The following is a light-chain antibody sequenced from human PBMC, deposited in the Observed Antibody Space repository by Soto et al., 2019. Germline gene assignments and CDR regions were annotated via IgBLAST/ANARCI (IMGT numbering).Light chain of an antibody. Sequence: DIQMTQPPSTLSASVGDRVTITSRAIQSIISWLAWYQQKPGKAPKLLIHKASNLLSGFPSRFSGSESGTEFTLTISSLQPDDFAAYYCQQYMTYSGTFGQGTKVEIK. J-gene: IGKJ1*01. CDR2: KAS. CDR3: QQYMTYSGT. CDR1: QSIISW. V-gene: IGKV1-5*03.